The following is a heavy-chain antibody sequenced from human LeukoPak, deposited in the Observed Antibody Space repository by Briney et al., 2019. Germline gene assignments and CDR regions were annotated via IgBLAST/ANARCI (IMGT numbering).Heavy chain of an antibody. J-gene: IGHJ6*03. Sequence: ASVKVSCKASGYTFTGYYMHWVRQAPGQGLEWMGWINPNSGGTNYAQKLQGRVTMTRDTSISTAYMELSRLRSDDTAVYYCARDIVVVPANAPSYYYYYYMDVWGKGTTVTVSS. CDR3: ARDIVVVPANAPSYYYYYYMDV. D-gene: IGHD2-2*01. CDR2: INPNSGGT. CDR1: GYTFTGYY. V-gene: IGHV1-2*02.